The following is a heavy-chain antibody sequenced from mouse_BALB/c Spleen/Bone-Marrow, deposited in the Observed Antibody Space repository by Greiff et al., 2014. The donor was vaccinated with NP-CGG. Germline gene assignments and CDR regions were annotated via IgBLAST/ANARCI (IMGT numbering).Heavy chain of an antibody. J-gene: IGHJ3*01. Sequence: EVKVVESGGGLVKPGGSLKLSCAASGFPFRSYDMSWVRQTPEKRLEWVATITSGDSYTYYPDSVKGRFTISRDNARNTLYLQMSSLRSEDTALYYCARQDGYDGTWFAYWGQGTLVTVSA. CDR1: GFPFRSYD. CDR2: ITSGDSYT. CDR3: ARQDGYDGTWFAY. D-gene: IGHD2-2*01. V-gene: IGHV5-9*02.